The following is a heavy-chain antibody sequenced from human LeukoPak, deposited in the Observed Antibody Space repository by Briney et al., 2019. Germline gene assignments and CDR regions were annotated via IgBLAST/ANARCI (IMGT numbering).Heavy chain of an antibody. J-gene: IGHJ4*02. V-gene: IGHV3-7*01. Sequence: PGGSLRLSCAASGFTFSSYGMHWVRQAPGKGLEWVANIKQDGSQKYYVDSVKGRFTISRDNAKNSLYLQMNSLRAEDMAVYYCARKGLGDYWGQGTLVTVSS. CDR2: IKQDGSQK. D-gene: IGHD3-16*01. CDR3: ARKGLGDY. CDR1: GFTFSSYG.